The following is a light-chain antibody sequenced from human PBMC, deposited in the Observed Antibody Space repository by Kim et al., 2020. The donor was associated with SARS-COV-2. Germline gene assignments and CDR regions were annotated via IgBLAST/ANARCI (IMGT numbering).Light chain of an antibody. V-gene: IGKV4-1*01. J-gene: IGKJ2*01. Sequence: DIVMTHSPDSLAVSLGERATINCKSSQSVLYSSNNKNYLAWYQQKPGQPPKLLIYWASTRESGVPDRFSGRGSGTDFTLTISSLQAEDVAVYYCQQYYSTPYTFGQGTKLEI. CDR1: QSVLYSSNNKNY. CDR2: WAS. CDR3: QQYYSTPYT.